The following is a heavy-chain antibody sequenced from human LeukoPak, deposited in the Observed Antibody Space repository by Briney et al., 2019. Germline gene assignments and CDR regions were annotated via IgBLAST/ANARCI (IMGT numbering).Heavy chain of an antibody. J-gene: IGHJ4*02. CDR2: IYYSGST. V-gene: IGHV4-31*03. CDR1: GGSISSGGYY. CDR3: ARSPEYYFDY. D-gene: IGHD1-14*01. Sequence: PSRTLSLTCTVSGGSISSGGYYWSWLRQHPGKGLEWIGYIYYSGSTYYNPSLKSRVTISVDTSENQFSLKLTSVTAADTAVYYCARSPEYYFDYWGQGTLVTVSS.